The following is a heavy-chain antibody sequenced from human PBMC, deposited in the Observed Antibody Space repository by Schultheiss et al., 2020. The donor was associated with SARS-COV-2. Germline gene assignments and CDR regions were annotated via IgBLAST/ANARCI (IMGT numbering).Heavy chain of an antibody. CDR2: IIPIFGTA. V-gene: IGHV1-69*13. Sequence: SVKVSCKASGGTFSSYAISLVRQAPGQGLEWMGGIIPIFGTANYAQKFQGRVTITADESTSTAYMELSSLRSDDTAVYYCARGKVTGSYGYYYYYGMDVWGQGTTVTVSS. CDR3: ARGKVTGSYGYYYYYGMDV. D-gene: IGHD5-18*01. CDR1: GGTFSSYA. J-gene: IGHJ6*02.